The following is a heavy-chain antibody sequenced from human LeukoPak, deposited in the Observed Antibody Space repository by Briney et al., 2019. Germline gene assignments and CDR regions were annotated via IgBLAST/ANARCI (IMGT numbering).Heavy chain of an antibody. CDR3: ARGEAHFDY. D-gene: IGHD3-16*01. V-gene: IGHV4-59*01. Sequence: SETLSLTCTVSGGSISSYYWSWIRQPPGKGLEWIGYIYYSGSTNYNPSLKSRVTISVDTSKNQFSLKLSSVTAADTAMYYCARGEAHFDYWGQGTLVTVSS. J-gene: IGHJ4*02. CDR2: IYYSGST. CDR1: GGSISSYY.